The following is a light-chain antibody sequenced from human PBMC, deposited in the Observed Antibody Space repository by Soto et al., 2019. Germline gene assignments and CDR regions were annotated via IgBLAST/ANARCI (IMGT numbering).Light chain of an antibody. CDR2: GAS. V-gene: IGKV3-11*01. CDR1: QSVGSY. CDR3: QHRSNG. J-gene: IGKJ2*01. Sequence: ETVLTQSPDTLYLSPGERVTLSCRASQSVGSYLVWYQQKPGQAPRLLIYGASNRATGIPARFSGSGSGTDFTLTISSLEPEDLAFYYCQHRSNGFGQGTKLEIK.